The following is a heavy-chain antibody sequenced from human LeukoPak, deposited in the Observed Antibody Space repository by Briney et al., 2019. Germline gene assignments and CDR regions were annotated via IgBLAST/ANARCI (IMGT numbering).Heavy chain of an antibody. CDR3: ARQYCSGGSCYSGVGWFDP. CDR2: IYPGDSDT. J-gene: IGHJ5*02. Sequence: GESLKISCKGSGYSFTSYWIGWVRQMPGKGLEWMGIIYPGDSDTRYSPSFQGQVTISADKSISTAYLQWSSLKASDTAMYYCARQYCSGGSCYSGVGWFDPWGQGTLVTVSS. CDR1: GYSFTSYW. V-gene: IGHV5-51*01. D-gene: IGHD2-15*01.